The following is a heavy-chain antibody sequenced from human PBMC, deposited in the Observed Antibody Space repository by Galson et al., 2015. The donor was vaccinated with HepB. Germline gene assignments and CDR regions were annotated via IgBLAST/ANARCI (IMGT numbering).Heavy chain of an antibody. D-gene: IGHD3-3*01. CDR2: IYTSGST. J-gene: IGHJ5*02. Sequence: TLSLTCIVAGGSISSGSYYWSWIGQPAGKGLEWIGRIYTSGSTNYNPSLKSRVTMSVDTSKNQFSLKLSSVTAADTAVYYCARDQKLRFLEWLSPLVITGWFDPWGQGTLVTVSS. CDR3: ARDQKLRFLEWLSPLVITGWFDP. V-gene: IGHV4-61*02. CDR1: GGSISSGSYY.